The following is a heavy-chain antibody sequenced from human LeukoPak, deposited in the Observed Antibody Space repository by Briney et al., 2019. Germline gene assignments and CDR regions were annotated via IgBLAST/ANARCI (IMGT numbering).Heavy chain of an antibody. CDR1: GYTFTSYG. J-gene: IGHJ4*02. CDR3: ARFLAALGYFDY. D-gene: IGHD2/OR15-2a*01. V-gene: IGHV1-18*01. Sequence: ASVKVSCKASGYTFTSYGISWVRQAPGQGLEWMGWISAYNGNTNYAQKLQGRVTMTTDTSTSTAYMELRSLRFDDTAVYYCARFLAALGYFDYWGQGTLVTVSS. CDR2: ISAYNGNT.